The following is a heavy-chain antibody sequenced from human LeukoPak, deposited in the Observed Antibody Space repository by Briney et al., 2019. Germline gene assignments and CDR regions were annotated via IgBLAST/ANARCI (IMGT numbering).Heavy chain of an antibody. Sequence: GGSLRLSRAASGFTFDDYGMSWVRQAPGKGLEWVSGINWNGGSTGYADSVKGRFTISRDNAKNSLYLQMNSLRAEDTALYSCACFSSRLAVAGTFDYWGQGTLVTVS. CDR3: ACFSSRLAVAGTFDY. CDR2: INWNGGST. V-gene: IGHV3-20*04. J-gene: IGHJ4*02. CDR1: GFTFDDYG. D-gene: IGHD6-19*01.